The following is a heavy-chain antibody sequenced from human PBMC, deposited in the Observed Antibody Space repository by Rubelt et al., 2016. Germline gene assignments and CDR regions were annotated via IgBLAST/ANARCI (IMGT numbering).Heavy chain of an antibody. V-gene: IGHV4-34*01. CDR2: INHSGST. J-gene: IGHJ3*02. CDR1: GGSFSGYY. Sequence: QVQLQQWGAGLLKPSETLSLTCAVYGGSFSGYYWSWIRQTPGKGLDWIGEINHSGSTSYNPSLQRRVTISVDTSKNQFSLELSSVTAADTAVYYCARGELIVVAHDAFDIWGQGTMVTVSS. CDR3: ARGELIVVAHDAFDI. D-gene: IGHD3-22*01.